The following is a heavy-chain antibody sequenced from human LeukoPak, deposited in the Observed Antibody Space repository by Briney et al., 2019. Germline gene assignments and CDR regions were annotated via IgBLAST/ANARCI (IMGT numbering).Heavy chain of an antibody. Sequence: GGSLRLSCAASGFTFRSYAMSWVRQAPGKGLEWVSAISGSGGSTYYADSVKGRFTISRDNSKNTLYLQMNSLRAEDTAVYYCAKNGPSITMIVVVMEAFDPWGQGTLVTVSS. V-gene: IGHV3-23*01. D-gene: IGHD3-22*01. CDR2: ISGSGGST. CDR3: AKNGPSITMIVVVMEAFDP. J-gene: IGHJ5*02. CDR1: GFTFRSYA.